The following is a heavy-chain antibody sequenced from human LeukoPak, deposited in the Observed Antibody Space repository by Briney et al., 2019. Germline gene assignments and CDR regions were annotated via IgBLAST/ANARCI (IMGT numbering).Heavy chain of an antibody. Sequence: GGSLRLSCTTSGFTFSDYAMSWVRQTPGKGLEWVGFIRSKAYGGTTEYAASVKGRFTTSRDDSKSIAYLQMNSLKTEDTAFYYCTNGLTMNPFDYWGLGTLVTVSS. J-gene: IGHJ4*02. D-gene: IGHD1-14*01. CDR1: GFTFSDYA. CDR3: TNGLTMNPFDY. V-gene: IGHV3-49*04. CDR2: IRSKAYGGTT.